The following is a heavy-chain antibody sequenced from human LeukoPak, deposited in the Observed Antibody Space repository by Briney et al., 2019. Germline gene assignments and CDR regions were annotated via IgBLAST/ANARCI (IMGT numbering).Heavy chain of an antibody. V-gene: IGHV4-39*07. CDR2: IYYSGST. J-gene: IGHJ4*02. Sequence: PSETLSLTCTVSGGSISSSSYYWGWIRQPPGKGLEWIGSIYYSGSTYYNPSLKSRVTISVDTSKNQFSLKLSSVTAADTAVYYCARGTTARLLDYWGQGTLVTVSS. CDR3: ARGTTARLLDY. CDR1: GGSISSSSYY. D-gene: IGHD1-7*01.